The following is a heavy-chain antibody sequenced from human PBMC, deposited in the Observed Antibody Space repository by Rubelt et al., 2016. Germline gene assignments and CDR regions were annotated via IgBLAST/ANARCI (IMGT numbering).Heavy chain of an antibody. CDR2: VSGGGDAA. J-gene: IGHJ4*02. Sequence: EVQMLESGGGLVQAGGSLRLSCAASGFTFSLYAMPWVLQAHGKRLDWVSTVSGGGDAAFYADSVKGRFTISKENTRNTVYLQMNNLRVEDTAVYYCAKGAGDFDYWGQGALVTVSS. CDR1: GFTFSLYA. CDR3: AKGAGDFDY. D-gene: IGHD1-14*01. V-gene: IGHV3-23*01.